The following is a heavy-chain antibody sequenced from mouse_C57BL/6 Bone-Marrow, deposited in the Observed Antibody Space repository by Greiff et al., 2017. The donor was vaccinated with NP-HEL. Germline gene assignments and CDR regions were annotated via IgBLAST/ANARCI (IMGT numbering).Heavy chain of an antibody. V-gene: IGHV1-69*01. J-gene: IGHJ1*03. CDR2: IDPSDSYT. CDR3: ARSGTRPYWYFDV. Sequence: VQLQQPGAELVMPGASVKLSCKASGYTFTSYWMHWVKQRPGQGLEWIGEIDPSDSYTNYNQKFKGKSTLTVDKSSSTAYMQLSSLTSEDSAVYYCARSGTRPYWYFDVWGTGTTVTVSS. CDR1: GYTFTSYW. D-gene: IGHD3-2*02.